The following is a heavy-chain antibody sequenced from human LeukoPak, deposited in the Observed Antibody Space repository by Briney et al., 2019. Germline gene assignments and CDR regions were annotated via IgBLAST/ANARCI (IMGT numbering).Heavy chain of an antibody. J-gene: IGHJ5*02. V-gene: IGHV3-23*01. Sequence: QPGGSPRLSCAASGFSFSSYAMVWVRQAPGKGLEWVSSISDSGGATYYADSVKGRFTISRDNSKNTLSLQLNSLRAEDTAVYYCAKESKYYPWGQGTLVTVSS. D-gene: IGHD3-10*01. CDR1: GFSFSSYA. CDR2: ISDSGGAT. CDR3: AKESKYYP.